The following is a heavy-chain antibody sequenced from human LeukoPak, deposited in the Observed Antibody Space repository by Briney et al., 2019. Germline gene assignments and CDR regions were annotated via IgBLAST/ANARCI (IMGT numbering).Heavy chain of an antibody. Sequence: KPSETLSLTCTVSGGSISSGSYYWSWIRQPAGKGLEWIGRIYNSGSTNYNPSLKSRVTISVDTSKNQFSLKLSSVTAADTAVYYCATHGRSSSWHAFDIWGQGTMVTVSS. CDR3: ATHGRSSSWHAFDI. V-gene: IGHV4-61*02. CDR1: GGSISSGSYY. CDR2: IYNSGST. J-gene: IGHJ3*02. D-gene: IGHD6-13*01.